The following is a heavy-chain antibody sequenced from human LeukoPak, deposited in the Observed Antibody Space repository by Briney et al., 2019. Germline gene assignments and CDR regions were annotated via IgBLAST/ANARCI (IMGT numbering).Heavy chain of an antibody. J-gene: IGHJ4*02. D-gene: IGHD3-10*01. CDR1: GDSVSSYSAT. V-gene: IGHV6-1*01. Sequence: SQTLSLTCAISGDSVSSYSATWNWIRQSPSRGLEWLGRTYYRSKWSNDYAVSVKSRITINADTSKNQFSLQLKSVTPEDTAVYYCARGFTRSYDYWGQGTLVPVS. CDR2: TYYRSKWSN. CDR3: ARGFTRSYDY.